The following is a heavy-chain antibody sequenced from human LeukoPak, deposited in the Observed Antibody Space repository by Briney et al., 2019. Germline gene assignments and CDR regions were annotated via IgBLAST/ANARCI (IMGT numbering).Heavy chain of an antibody. J-gene: IGHJ5*02. Sequence: ASVKVSCRASGYTFTAYYVHWVRQAPGQGLEWMGWINPNTGGTNYAQKFQGRVTMTKDTSINAAYMELNKLTSDDTAVYYCGRGNKSFDPWGQGTLVTVPS. CDR1: GYTFTAYY. V-gene: IGHV1-2*02. CDR2: INPNTGGT. CDR3: GRGNKSFDP.